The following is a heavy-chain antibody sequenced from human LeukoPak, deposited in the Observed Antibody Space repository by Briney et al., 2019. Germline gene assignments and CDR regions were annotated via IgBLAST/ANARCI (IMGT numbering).Heavy chain of an antibody. CDR1: GFSFSSYA. CDR3: ARDLTQIPRLATGLGH. CDR2: IWYDGGNK. D-gene: IGHD2-21*02. Sequence: PGRSLRLSCAASGFSFSSYAMHWVRQAPGKGLEWVAVIWYDGGNKYYADSVKGRFTISRDNSKNTLYLEMNSLRAEDTAVYYCARDLTQIPRLATGLGHWGQGTLVTVSS. V-gene: IGHV3-33*01. J-gene: IGHJ4*02.